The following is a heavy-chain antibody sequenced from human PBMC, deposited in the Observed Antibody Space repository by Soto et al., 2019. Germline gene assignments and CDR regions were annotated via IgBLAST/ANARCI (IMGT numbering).Heavy chain of an antibody. CDR1: GGSISSSIYY. D-gene: IGHD6-19*01. V-gene: IGHV4-39*01. J-gene: IGHJ6*02. Sequence: SETMSLTCTVSGGSISSSIYYWGWIRQPPGKGLEWIGSIYYSGSTYYNPSLKSRVTISVDTSKNQFSLKLSSVTAADTAVYYCARSSGWEEYYYYGMDVWGQGTTVTVSS. CDR3: ARSSGWEEYYYYGMDV. CDR2: IYYSGST.